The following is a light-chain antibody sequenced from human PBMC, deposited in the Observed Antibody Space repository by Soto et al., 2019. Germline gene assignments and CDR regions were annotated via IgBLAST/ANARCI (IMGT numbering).Light chain of an antibody. J-gene: IGKJ1*01. Sequence: GDIVTITCRASQSISSWLAWYQQKPGKAPKLLIYKASSLESGVPSRFSGSGSGTEFTLTISSLQAEDSAVYFCQQYNNWPTWTFGQGTKVDI. CDR1: QSISSW. CDR2: KAS. CDR3: QQYNNWPTWT. V-gene: IGKV1-5*03.